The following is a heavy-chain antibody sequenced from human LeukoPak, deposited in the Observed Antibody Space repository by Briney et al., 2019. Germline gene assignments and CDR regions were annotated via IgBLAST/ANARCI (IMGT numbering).Heavy chain of an antibody. D-gene: IGHD5-12*01. V-gene: IGHV3-23*01. J-gene: IGHJ4*02. CDR2: ISGSDGRT. CDR1: GFTFSSYA. Sequence: GGSLRLSCAASGFTFSSYAMNRVRQAPGKGLEWVSAISGSDGRTYYADSVKGRFTISRDNSKNTLYLQMNSLRAEDTAVYYCAKDSTVVWLTYYFDYWGQGTLVTVSS. CDR3: AKDSTVVWLTYYFDY.